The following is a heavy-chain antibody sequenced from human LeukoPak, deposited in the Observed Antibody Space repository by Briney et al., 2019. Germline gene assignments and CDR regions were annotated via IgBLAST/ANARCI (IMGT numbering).Heavy chain of an antibody. J-gene: IGHJ4*02. CDR2: IIPILGIA. CDR3: ARSHYYDSSGYYPPYYFDY. Sequence: GASVKVSCKASGGTFSSYAISWVRQAPGQGLEWMGRIIPILGIANYAQKFQGRVTITADKSTSTAYMELSSLRSEDTAVYYCARSHYYDSSGYYPPYYFDYWGQGTLVTVSS. CDR1: GGTFSSYA. V-gene: IGHV1-69*04. D-gene: IGHD3-22*01.